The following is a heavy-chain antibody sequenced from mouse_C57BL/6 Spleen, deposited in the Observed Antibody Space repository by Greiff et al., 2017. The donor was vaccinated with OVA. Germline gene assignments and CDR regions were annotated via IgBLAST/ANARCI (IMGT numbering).Heavy chain of an antibody. D-gene: IGHD2-4*01. CDR3: ARQCDYDVGFAY. J-gene: IGHJ3*01. Sequence: EVRLVESGGDLVKPGGSLKLSFAASGFTFSSYGMSWVRQTPDKRLEWVATISSGGSYTYYPDSVKGRFTISRDNAKNTLYLQMSSLKSEDTARYYCARQCDYDVGFAYWGQGTLVTVSA. CDR1: GFTFSSYG. CDR2: ISSGGSYT. V-gene: IGHV5-6*01.